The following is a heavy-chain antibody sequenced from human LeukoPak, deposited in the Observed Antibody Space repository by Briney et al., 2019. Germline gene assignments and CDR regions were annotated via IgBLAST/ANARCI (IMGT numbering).Heavy chain of an antibody. D-gene: IGHD2-2*01. CDR3: ARDICISTSCSYGMDV. CDR2: ISSTSRTI. CDR1: EFTFSSYS. Sequence: PGGSLRLSCAASEFTFSSYSMNWVRQAPGKGLEWVSYISSTSRTIYYADSVKGRFTISRDNAKNSLYLQMNSLRDEDTAVYYCARDICISTSCSYGMDVWGQGTSVTVSS. J-gene: IGHJ6*02. V-gene: IGHV3-48*02.